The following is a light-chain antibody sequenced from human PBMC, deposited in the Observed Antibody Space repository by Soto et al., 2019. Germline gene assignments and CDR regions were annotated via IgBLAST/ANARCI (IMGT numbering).Light chain of an antibody. Sequence: EGVLTESPGPLSLSPGERATLSCRASQSVSSDSLAWYQHKLGQAPRLLIYGASTRATGIPDRFSGSGSGTDFTLTICRLEPEAFAVYYCQQCSNSPLTFGGGTKVDIK. CDR1: QSVSSDS. V-gene: IGKV3-20*01. CDR3: QQCSNSPLT. J-gene: IGKJ4*01. CDR2: GAS.